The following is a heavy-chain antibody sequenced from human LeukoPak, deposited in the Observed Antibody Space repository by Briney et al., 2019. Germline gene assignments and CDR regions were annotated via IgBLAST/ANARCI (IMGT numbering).Heavy chain of an antibody. D-gene: IGHD2-8*01. Sequence: PGGALRLSCAASGCTFSTYGMLWVRQAPGKGLEWVAVIWYDGSNKYYADSVKGRFTISRNNSKNTLYLQMNGLRAEDTAVYYCARDRSGGNGGDIFEYWGQGTLVTVSS. CDR3: ARDRSGGNGGDIFEY. CDR2: IWYDGSNK. CDR1: GCTFSTYG. J-gene: IGHJ4*02. V-gene: IGHV3-33*08.